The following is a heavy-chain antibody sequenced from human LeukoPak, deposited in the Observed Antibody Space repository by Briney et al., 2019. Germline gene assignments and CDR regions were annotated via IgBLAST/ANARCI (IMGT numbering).Heavy chain of an antibody. CDR2: INPSGGST. CDR1: GYTFTSYY. V-gene: IGHV1-46*01. J-gene: IGHJ5*02. CDR3: ARDLGRLQFWFDP. Sequence: ASVKVSCKASGYTFTSYYMHWVRQAPGQGLEWMGVINPSGGSTSYAQKFQGRVTMTRHTSTSTVYMELSSLRSEDTAVYYCARDLGRLQFWFDPWGQGTLVTVSS. D-gene: IGHD5-24*01.